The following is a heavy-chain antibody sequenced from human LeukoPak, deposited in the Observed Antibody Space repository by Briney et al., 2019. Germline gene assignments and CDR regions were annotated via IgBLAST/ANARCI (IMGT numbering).Heavy chain of an antibody. Sequence: ASVKVSCKASGGTFGSYAISWVRQAPGQGLEWMGRIIPIFGTANYAQKFQGRVTITTDESTSTAYMELSSLRSEDTAVYYCARDGVAAAGYYYYYMDVWGKGTTVTVSS. CDR3: ARDGVAAAGYYYYYMDV. V-gene: IGHV1-69*05. D-gene: IGHD6-13*01. J-gene: IGHJ6*03. CDR2: IIPIFGTA. CDR1: GGTFGSYA.